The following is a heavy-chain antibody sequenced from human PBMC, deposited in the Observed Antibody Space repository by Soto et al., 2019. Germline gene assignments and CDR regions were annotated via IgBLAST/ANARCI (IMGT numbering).Heavy chain of an antibody. J-gene: IGHJ4*02. CDR3: AKQRADYGSGADTFYFDS. V-gene: IGHV3-23*01. CDR1: GVTFSNYA. Sequence: EVQLLESGGGLVQPGGSLRLSCTVSGVTFSNYAMNWVRQAPGKGLEWVSSLSGSGGTTYYADSVKGRFIISRDNSKNTLYLLMNSLRAEDTDLYYCAKQRADYGSGADTFYFDSWGQGALVTVSS. CDR2: LSGSGGTT. D-gene: IGHD3-10*01.